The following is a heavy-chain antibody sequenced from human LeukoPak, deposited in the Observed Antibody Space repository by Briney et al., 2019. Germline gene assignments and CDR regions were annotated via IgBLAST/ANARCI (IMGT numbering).Heavy chain of an antibody. Sequence: SETLSLTCTVSGGSISSYYWSWIRQPPGKGLEWIGYIYTSGSTNYNPSLKSRVTISVDTPKNQFSLKLSSVTAADTAVYYCARRSRDYDSSGYPDYYMDVWGKGTTVTVSS. J-gene: IGHJ6*03. D-gene: IGHD3-22*01. V-gene: IGHV4-4*09. CDR1: GGSISSYY. CDR3: ARRSRDYDSSGYPDYYMDV. CDR2: IYTSGST.